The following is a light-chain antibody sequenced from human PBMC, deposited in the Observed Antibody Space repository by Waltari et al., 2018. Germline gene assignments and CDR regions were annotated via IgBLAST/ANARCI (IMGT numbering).Light chain of an antibody. J-gene: IGLJ1*01. CDR3: CSFTSSNNYI. Sequence: QSALIQPASVSGSPGQSITISCAGSRSDIGAFTYVSWYQQHPGKAPKLLINEVTHRPSGISDRFSGSKSGNTASLTISGLQVEDEADYFCCSFTSSNNYIFGSGTTVTVL. CDR2: EVT. V-gene: IGLV2-14*03. CDR1: RSDIGAFTY.